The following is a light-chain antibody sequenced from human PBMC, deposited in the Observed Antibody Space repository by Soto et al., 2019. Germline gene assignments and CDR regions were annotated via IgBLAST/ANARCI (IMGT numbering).Light chain of an antibody. J-gene: IGLJ2*01. CDR1: GSNVGTNY. CDR2: NSD. CDR3: AAWDDSVSVLV. Sequence: QSVLTQPPSASGTPGQRVTISCSGSGSNVGTNYVYWYQSLPGAAPKLVLYNSDKRPSGVPDRFSGSKSGTSASLAISGLRSEDEAEYYCAAWDDSVSVLVFGGGTKLTVL. V-gene: IGLV1-47*01.